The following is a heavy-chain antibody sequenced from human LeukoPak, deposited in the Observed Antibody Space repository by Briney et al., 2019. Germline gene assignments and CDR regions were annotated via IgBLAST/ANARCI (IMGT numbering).Heavy chain of an antibody. D-gene: IGHD3-9*01. Sequence: GRSLRLSCAASGFTFNNYAMHWVRQAPGKGLEWLAVISDDGINKYYADSVKGRFTISRDNAKNSLYLQMNSLRAEDTAVYYCARDGNILTGYYADYWGQGTLVTVSS. CDR1: GFTFNNYA. V-gene: IGHV3-30-3*01. J-gene: IGHJ4*02. CDR3: ARDGNILTGYYADY. CDR2: ISDDGINK.